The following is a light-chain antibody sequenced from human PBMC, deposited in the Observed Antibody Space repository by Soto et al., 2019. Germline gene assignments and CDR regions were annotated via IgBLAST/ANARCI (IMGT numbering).Light chain of an antibody. CDR1: QSVSSSY. J-gene: IGKJ3*01. CDR3: QYGSSPGT. Sequence: EIVLTQSPGTRSLSPGERATLSCRASQSVSSSYLAWFQQRPGQAPRLLIYGASSRATGIPDRFSGSGSGPDFTLSISRLEPEDFAVYYCQYGSSPGTFGPGTKVDIK. V-gene: IGKV3-20*01. CDR2: GAS.